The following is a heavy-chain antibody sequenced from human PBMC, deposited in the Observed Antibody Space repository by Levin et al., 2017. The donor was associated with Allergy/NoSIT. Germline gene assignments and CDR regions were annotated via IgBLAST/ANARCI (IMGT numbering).Heavy chain of an antibody. V-gene: IGHV4-4*02. CDR2: IYHSGTT. CDR3: ARVGVAVAGLIDY. J-gene: IGHJ4*02. CDR1: GGSISSSNW. Sequence: SETLSLTCAVSGGSISSSNWWSWVRQPPGKGLGWIGEIYHSGTTNYNPSLKSRVTISVDKSKNQFSLKLSSVTAADTAVYYCARVGVAVAGLIDYWGQGTLVTVSS. D-gene: IGHD6-19*01.